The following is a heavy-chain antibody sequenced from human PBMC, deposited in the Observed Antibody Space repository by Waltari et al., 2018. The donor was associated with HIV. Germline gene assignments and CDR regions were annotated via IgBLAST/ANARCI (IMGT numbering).Heavy chain of an antibody. D-gene: IGHD2-21*02. CDR1: GFVFSDFY. J-gene: IGHJ4*02. CDR2: ISSSGTTI. Sequence: QVQLVESGGGLVKPGGSLRLSCAASGFVFSDFYMRWFRQAPGKGLEWISYISSSGTTIYYRDSVKGRFTISRDNAKNSLSLQMNSLRAEDTAVYYCASPGPYCGGDCYLDWGPGTLVTVSS. V-gene: IGHV3-11*01. CDR3: ASPGPYCGGDCYLD.